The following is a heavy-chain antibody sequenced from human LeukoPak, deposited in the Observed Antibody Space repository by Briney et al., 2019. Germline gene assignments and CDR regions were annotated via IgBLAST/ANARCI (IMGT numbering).Heavy chain of an antibody. J-gene: IGHJ4*02. CDR3: ARHSPIVPLDY. V-gene: IGHV5-51*01. CDR1: GYSFSTYW. CDR2: IYPGDSDT. Sequence: GESLKISCKGSGYSFSTYWIGWVRQMPGKGLEWMGIIYPGDSDTRYSPSFQGQVTISADKSISTAYLQWSSLKASDTAMYCCARHSPIVPLDYWGQGTLVTVSS. D-gene: IGHD2-15*01.